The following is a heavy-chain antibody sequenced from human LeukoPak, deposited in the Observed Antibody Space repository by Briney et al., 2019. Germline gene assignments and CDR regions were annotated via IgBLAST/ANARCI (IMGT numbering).Heavy chain of an antibody. Sequence: HPGGSLRLSCAVSGFTFSSYDMSWVRQAPGKGLEWVSGISGNGGRTHYADSVKGRFTIPRDNPKHTLCLQMNSMIAEDTAVYYCAKEQIGVAGYYFDNWGQGTLVTVSS. V-gene: IGHV3-23*01. CDR1: GFTFSSYD. J-gene: IGHJ4*02. CDR2: ISGNGGRT. D-gene: IGHD6-19*01. CDR3: AKEQIGVAGYYFDN.